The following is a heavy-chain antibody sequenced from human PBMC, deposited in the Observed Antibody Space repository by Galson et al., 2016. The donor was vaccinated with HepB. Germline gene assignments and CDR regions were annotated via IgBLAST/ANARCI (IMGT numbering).Heavy chain of an antibody. V-gene: IGHV4-59*01. CDR1: GGSIGNYH. J-gene: IGHJ5*02. D-gene: IGHD1-14*01. CDR3: ARALRPANQNWLDP. Sequence: SETLSLTCSVSGGSIGNYHWSWIRQAPGKGLEWIGYVHYTGSTNYNPSLKSRVTMSIDTSKNQFSLELTSVTAADAAVYFCARALRPANQNWLDPWGQGTLVTVSS. CDR2: VHYTGST.